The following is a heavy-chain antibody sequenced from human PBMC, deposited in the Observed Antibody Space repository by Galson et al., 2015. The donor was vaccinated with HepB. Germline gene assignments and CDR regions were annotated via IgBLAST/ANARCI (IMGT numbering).Heavy chain of an antibody. CDR2: ISSSSSYI. CDR1: GFTFSSYS. V-gene: IGHV3-21*01. J-gene: IGHJ6*02. D-gene: IGHD3-9*01. CDR3: ARPLDYDIFGYYYGMDV. Sequence: SLRLSCVASGFTFSSYSMNWVRQAPGKGLEWVSSISSSSSYIYYADSVKGRFTISRDNAKNSLYLQMNSLRAEDTAVYYCARPLDYDIFGYYYGMDVWGQGTTVTVSS.